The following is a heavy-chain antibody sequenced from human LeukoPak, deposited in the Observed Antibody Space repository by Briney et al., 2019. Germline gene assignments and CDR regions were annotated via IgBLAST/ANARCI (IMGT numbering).Heavy chain of an antibody. CDR3: ARDANWGSQGVDY. V-gene: IGHV3-30*03. CDR1: GFAFSSYG. CDR2: ISYDGSKK. J-gene: IGHJ4*02. D-gene: IGHD7-27*01. Sequence: QPGRSLRLSCAASGFAFSSYGMHWVRQAPGKGLEWVAVISYDGSKKYADSVKGRFPISRDNSKNTLHLQMNSLRAEDTAVYFCARDANWGSQGVDYWGQGTLVTVSS.